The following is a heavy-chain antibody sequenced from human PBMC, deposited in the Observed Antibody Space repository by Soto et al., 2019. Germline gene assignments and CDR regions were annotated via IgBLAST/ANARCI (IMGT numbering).Heavy chain of an antibody. D-gene: IGHD6-6*01. V-gene: IGHV3-11*01. CDR1: GFSFSDSY. Sequence: HVHLVESGGGLVKPGGSVRLSCAASGFSFSDSYMSWVRQAPGKGLEWVSYISGSSITISHADSVKGRFTISRDNGKNSVYLQMDSLRAEDTAVYYCARFLGGIPARPFDCWGQGTLVTVSS. CDR3: ARFLGGIPARPFDC. J-gene: IGHJ4*02. CDR2: ISGSSITI.